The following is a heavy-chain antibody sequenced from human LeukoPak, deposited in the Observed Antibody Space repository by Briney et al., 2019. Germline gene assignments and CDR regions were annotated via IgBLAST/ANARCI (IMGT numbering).Heavy chain of an antibody. CDR3: AKGPGHYYYDSSGLHAFDI. CDR2: ISNDGNNK. Sequence: PGMSLRLSCAASGFPFSSYGMHWVRQAPGKGLEWVAAISNDGNNKFYADSVKGRFTISRDNPKNTMNLQMNSLRAEDTAVYYCAKGPGHYYYDSSGLHAFDIWGQGTMVTVSS. D-gene: IGHD3-22*01. CDR1: GFPFSSYG. V-gene: IGHV3-30*18. J-gene: IGHJ3*02.